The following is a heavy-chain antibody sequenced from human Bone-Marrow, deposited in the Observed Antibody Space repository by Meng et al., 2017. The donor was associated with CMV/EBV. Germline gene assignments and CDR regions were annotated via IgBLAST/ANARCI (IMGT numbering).Heavy chain of an antibody. V-gene: IGHV1-8*01. CDR3: ARGQQKRDILTGPCDN. D-gene: IGHD3-9*01. Sequence: ASVKVSCKASGYTFTNYDINWVRQATGQGLEWMGWMNPNSGHTGYAQQFQGRVTMTRDTSISTAYLELSSPRSEDTAVYYCARGQQKRDILTGPCDNWGQGSLVTVSS. J-gene: IGHJ4*02. CDR1: GYTFTNYD. CDR2: MNPNSGHT.